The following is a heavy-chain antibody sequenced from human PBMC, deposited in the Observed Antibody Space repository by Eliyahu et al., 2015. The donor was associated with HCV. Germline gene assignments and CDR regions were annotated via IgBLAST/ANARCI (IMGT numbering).Heavy chain of an antibody. CDR1: SGSFSGYY. CDR3: ARRSSSTYGRGAYDI. D-gene: IGHD6-13*01. Sequence: QXQLQQWGAGLLKPSEXLSLTCAVXSGSFSGYYWSWIRQAPGKGLEWIGEINHSGRRNYNPSLKSRVTISVDKSKKQFSLRLSSVTAADTTVYYCARRSSSTYGRGAYDIWGQGXMVTVSS. CDR2: INHSGRR. J-gene: IGHJ3*02. V-gene: IGHV4-34*01.